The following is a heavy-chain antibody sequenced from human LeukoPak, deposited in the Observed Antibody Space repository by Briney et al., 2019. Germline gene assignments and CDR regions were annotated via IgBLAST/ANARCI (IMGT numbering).Heavy chain of an antibody. CDR3: ARAADGTIPRSFDY. CDR2: ISWNSGSI. D-gene: IGHD2-21*01. J-gene: IGHJ4*02. Sequence: GRSLRLSCAASGFTFDDYAMHWVRQAPGKGLEWVSGISWNSGSIGYADSVKGRFTISRDNAKNSLYLQMNSLRAEDTAVYYCARAADGTIPRSFDYWGQGTLVTVSS. V-gene: IGHV3-9*01. CDR1: GFTFDDYA.